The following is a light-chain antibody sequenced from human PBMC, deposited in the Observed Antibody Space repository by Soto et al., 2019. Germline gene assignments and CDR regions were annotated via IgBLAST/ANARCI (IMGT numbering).Light chain of an antibody. CDR1: SSDVGGYNF. CDR3: SSYTTSTARI. V-gene: IGLV2-14*01. J-gene: IGLJ2*01. CDR2: AVN. Sequence: QSVLTQPASVSGSPGQSITISCTGTSSDVGGYNFVSWYQHHPGKAPELMIYAVNNRPSGVSNRFSGSKSGFTASLTITGLQAEDEADYYCSSYTTSTARIFGGGTKVTVL.